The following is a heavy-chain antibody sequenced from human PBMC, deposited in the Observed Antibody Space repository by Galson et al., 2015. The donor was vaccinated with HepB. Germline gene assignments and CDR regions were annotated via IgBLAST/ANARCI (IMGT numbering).Heavy chain of an antibody. V-gene: IGHV4-34*01. CDR2: INHSGST. CDR1: GGSFSGYY. CDR3: ARGRGRWAH. D-gene: IGHD4-23*01. Sequence: SETLSLTCAVYGGSFSGYYWSWIRQPPGKGLEWIGEINHSGSTNYNPSLKSRVTISVDTSKNQFSLKLSSVTAADTAVYYCARGRGRWAHWGQGTLVTVSS. J-gene: IGHJ4*02.